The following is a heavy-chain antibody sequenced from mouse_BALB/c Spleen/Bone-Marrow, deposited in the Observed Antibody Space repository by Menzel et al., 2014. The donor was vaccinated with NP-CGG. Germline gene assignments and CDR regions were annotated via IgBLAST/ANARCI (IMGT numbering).Heavy chain of an antibody. CDR2: INPYGDGT. J-gene: IGHJ4*01. CDR1: GYTFTGYV. D-gene: IGHD2-4*01. CDR3: AREGGLRRGDYYVMDY. V-gene: IGHV1-14*01. Sequence: EVQLQQSGPELVKPGASVKMSCKASGYTFTGYVMHWVKQKPGQGLEWIGYINPYGDGTKYNEKFKGKATLTSDKSSSTAYMELSSLTSEDSAVYYCAREGGLRRGDYYVMDYWGQGTSVTVSS.